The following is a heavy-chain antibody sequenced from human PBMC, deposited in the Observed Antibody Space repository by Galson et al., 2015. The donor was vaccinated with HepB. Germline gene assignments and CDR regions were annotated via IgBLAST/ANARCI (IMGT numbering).Heavy chain of an antibody. V-gene: IGHV1-18*04. CDR2: ISAYNGDT. CDR1: GYTFTRHG. CDR3: VRVPGGQYYFDY. D-gene: IGHD3-10*01. J-gene: IGHJ4*02. Sequence: SVKVSCKASGYTFTRHGISWVRQAPGQGLEWMGWISAYNGDTNYAQKLQGRVTMTTDTSTTTAYMELRSLRSDDTAVYYCVRVPGGQYYFDYWGQGTLVTVSS.